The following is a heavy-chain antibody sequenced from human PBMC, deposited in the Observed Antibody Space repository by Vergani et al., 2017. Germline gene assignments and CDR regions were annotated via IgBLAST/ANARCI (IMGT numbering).Heavy chain of an antibody. V-gene: IGHV4-39*01. CDR3: ASKRGACRAAYCHSYDF. Sequence: QVQLQESGPGLVKPSETLSLTCTVSGDSAISTDYHWGWIRQPPGKGLGWIGSMDYSGSTSYNPSLESRISISFETPKNQFSLRLTSVTAADTAVYYCASKRGACRAAYCHSYDFWGPGTLVGVSS. J-gene: IGHJ4*02. CDR2: MDYSGST. D-gene: IGHD2-15*01. CDR1: GDSAISTDYH.